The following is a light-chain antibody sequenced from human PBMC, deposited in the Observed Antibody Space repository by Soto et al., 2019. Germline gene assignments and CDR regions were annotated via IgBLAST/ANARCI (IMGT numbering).Light chain of an antibody. J-gene: IGKJ1*01. CDR3: QQYNSYS. CDR1: QGISNY. V-gene: IGKV1-16*01. Sequence: TQMTQSPSSLSASVGDRVTISCRASQGISNYLAWYQQRPGKAPKLLIFGAATLQSGVPSRFSASGSGPDFTLTISSLQPDDFATYYCQQYNSYSFGQGTKVEIK. CDR2: GAA.